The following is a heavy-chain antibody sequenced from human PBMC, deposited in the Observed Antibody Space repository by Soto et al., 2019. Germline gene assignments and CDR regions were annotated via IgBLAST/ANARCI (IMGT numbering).Heavy chain of an antibody. CDR2: IYYTGST. CDR3: ARDHHSYYDTSGYYPYFDF. CDR1: GGSVNTAPYH. J-gene: IGHJ4*02. Sequence: SETLSLTCTVSGGSVNTAPYHWSWIRQSPRNGLEWIGNIYYTGSTNYNPSFESRVAISLDTSNNQFSLRLTSLTAADTAVYFCARDHHSYYDTSGYYPYFDFWGQGTLVTVS. D-gene: IGHD3-22*01. V-gene: IGHV4-61*01.